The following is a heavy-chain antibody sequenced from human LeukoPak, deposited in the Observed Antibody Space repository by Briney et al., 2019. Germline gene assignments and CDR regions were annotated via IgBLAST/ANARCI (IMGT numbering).Heavy chain of an antibody. D-gene: IGHD6-6*01. CDR2: IYPGDSDT. V-gene: IGHV5-51*01. CDR1: GYSFTSYS. J-gene: IGHJ4*02. CDR3: ARHGYSSSWGYYFDY. Sequence: HGESLKISCKGSGYSFTSYSIGWVGQMPGKGLEWLGIIYPGDSDTRYSPSFQGQATISADKSISTAYLQWSSLKASDTAMYYCARHGYSSSWGYYFDYWGQGTLVTVSS.